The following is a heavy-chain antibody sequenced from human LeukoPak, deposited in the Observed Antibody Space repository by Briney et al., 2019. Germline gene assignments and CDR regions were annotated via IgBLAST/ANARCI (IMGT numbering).Heavy chain of an antibody. J-gene: IGHJ4*02. CDR1: GFTFSSYS. V-gene: IGHV3-21*01. CDR2: ISSSSNYI. CDR3: ASGVANYGDYGGFDY. D-gene: IGHD4-17*01. Sequence: GGSLRLSCAASGFTFSSYSMNWVRQAPGKGLEWVSSISSSSNYIYYADSVKGRFTISRDNAKNSLYLQMNSLRAEDTAVYYCASGVANYGDYGGFDYWGQGTLVTVSS.